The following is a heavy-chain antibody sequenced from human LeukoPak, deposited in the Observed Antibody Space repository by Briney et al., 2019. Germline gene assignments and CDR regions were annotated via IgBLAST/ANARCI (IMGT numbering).Heavy chain of an antibody. D-gene: IGHD2-2*01. CDR2: LYYSGNT. CDR3: ARHGSTSLHYAFDI. CDR1: GGSISSYQ. J-gene: IGHJ3*02. Sequence: PSETLSLTCTVSGGSISSYQWSWIRQPPGKGLEWIAYLYYSGNTNYNPSLKSRLTLSVDTSKNQFSLKLNSVIAADTALYYCARHGSTSLHYAFDIWGQGTMVTVSS. V-gene: IGHV4-59*01.